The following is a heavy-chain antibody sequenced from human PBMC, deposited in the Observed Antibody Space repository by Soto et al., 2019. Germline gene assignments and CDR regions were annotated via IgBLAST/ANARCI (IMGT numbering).Heavy chain of an antibody. CDR2: ISSDGSTK. CDR1: GFTFSSYA. D-gene: IGHD3-10*01. Sequence: GGSLRLSCAASGFTFSSYAMHWVRQAPGKGLVWVAGISSDGSTKYYADSVKGRFTISRDNAKNTLYLQMNGLRAEDTALYYCARWFTYGNFDYFDYWGQGTQVTVSS. V-gene: IGHV3-30-3*01. CDR3: ARWFTYGNFDYFDY. J-gene: IGHJ4*02.